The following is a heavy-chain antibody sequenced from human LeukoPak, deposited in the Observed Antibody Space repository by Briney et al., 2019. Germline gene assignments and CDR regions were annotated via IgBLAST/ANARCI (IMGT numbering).Heavy chain of an antibody. Sequence: PSETLSLTCTVSGGAVSSSSYYWGWIRQSPGKGLEWIGTLYYSRSTFYNPSLKSRVTISGDTSKNQFSLKLTSVTAADTAVYHCANSRGYSGYDYWGQGTLVTVSS. V-gene: IGHV4-39*01. CDR3: ANSRGYSGYDY. CDR2: LYYSRST. J-gene: IGHJ4*02. D-gene: IGHD5-12*01. CDR1: GGAVSSSSYY.